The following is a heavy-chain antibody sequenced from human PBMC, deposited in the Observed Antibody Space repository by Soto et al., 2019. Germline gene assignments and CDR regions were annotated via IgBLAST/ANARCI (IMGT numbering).Heavy chain of an antibody. CDR3: ATYRYYYGVDV. CDR2: ISTYNANT. Sequence: ASVKVSCKASGYTFSSYGISWVRQAPGQGLEWMGWISTYNANTNYAQKLQGRVTMTTDTSTSTVYMELRSLRSDDTAVYYCATYRYYYGVDVWGQGTTVTVSS. CDR1: GYTFSSYG. J-gene: IGHJ6*02. V-gene: IGHV1-18*04.